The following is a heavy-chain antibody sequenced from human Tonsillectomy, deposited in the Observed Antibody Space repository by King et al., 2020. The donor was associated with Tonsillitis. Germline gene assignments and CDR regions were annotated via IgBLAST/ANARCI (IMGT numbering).Heavy chain of an antibody. D-gene: IGHD3-16*01. V-gene: IGHV4-39*07. CDR3: ASHYRGGVIIYFAS. CDR2: IYYSGST. J-gene: IGHJ4*02. CDR1: GGSITSSSYY. Sequence: QLQESGPGLVKPSETLSLTCTVSGGSITSSSYYWGWIRQPPGKGLEWIGSIYYSGSTYYNPSLKSRVTISVDKSKNQFSLKLSSVTAADTAVYYCASHYRGGVIIYFASWGQGTLVTVSS.